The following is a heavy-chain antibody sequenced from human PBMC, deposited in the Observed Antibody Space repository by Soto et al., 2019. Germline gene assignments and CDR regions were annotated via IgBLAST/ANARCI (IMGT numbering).Heavy chain of an antibody. J-gene: IGHJ5*02. CDR1: GFTFSSYA. Sequence: GGSLRLSCAASGFTFSSYAMSWVRQAPGKGLEWVSAISGSGGSTYYADSVKGRFTISRDNSKNTLYLQTNSLRAEDTAVYYCAKDSLWAGTGGGWFDPWGQGTLVTVSS. D-gene: IGHD6-19*01. CDR2: ISGSGGST. CDR3: AKDSLWAGTGGGWFDP. V-gene: IGHV3-23*01.